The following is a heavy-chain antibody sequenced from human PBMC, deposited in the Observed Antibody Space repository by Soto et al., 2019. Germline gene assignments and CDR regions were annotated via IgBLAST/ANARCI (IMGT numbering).Heavy chain of an antibody. V-gene: IGHV3-30-3*01. CDR3: ARDYYYDSRSSSVNWFDP. D-gene: IGHD3-22*01. CDR1: GFTFSSYA. Sequence: PGGSLRLSCAASGFTFSSYAMHWVRQAPGKGLEWVAVISYDGSNKYYADSVKGRFTISRDNSKNTLYLQMNSLGVEDTAVYYCARDYYYDSRSSSVNWFDPWGQGTLVTVSS. J-gene: IGHJ5*02. CDR2: ISYDGSNK.